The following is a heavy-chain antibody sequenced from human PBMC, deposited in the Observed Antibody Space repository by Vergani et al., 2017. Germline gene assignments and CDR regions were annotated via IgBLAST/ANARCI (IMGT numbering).Heavy chain of an antibody. CDR3: ARDPSGYCTNGVCDDAFDI. CDR1: GFPFSSYG. D-gene: IGHD2-8*01. CDR2: IWYDGSNK. J-gene: IGHJ3*02. Sequence: QVQLVESGGGVVQPGRSLRLSCAASGFPFSSYGMHWVRQAPGKGLEWVAVIWYDGSNKYYADSVKGRFTISRDNSKNTLYLQMTSLRAEDTAVYYCARDPSGYCTNGVCDDAFDIWGQGTMVTVSS. V-gene: IGHV3-33*01.